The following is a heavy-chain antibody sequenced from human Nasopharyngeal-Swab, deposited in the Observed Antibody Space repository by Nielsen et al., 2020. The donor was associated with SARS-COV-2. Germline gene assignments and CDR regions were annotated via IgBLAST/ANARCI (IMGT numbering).Heavy chain of an antibody. CDR2: IKEDGSDK. D-gene: IGHD4-23*01. V-gene: IGHV3-7*01. CDR1: GSTSRSSW. CDR3: ARTDYGSTFDP. J-gene: IGHJ5*02. Sequence: GESLKTSCASSGSTSRSSWMSWVRQAPGKGLEWGANIKEDGSDKYHVDSVKGRFTISRDNAKNSLYLQMNSLRAAVTAVYYCARTDYGSTFDPWGQGTLVTVSS.